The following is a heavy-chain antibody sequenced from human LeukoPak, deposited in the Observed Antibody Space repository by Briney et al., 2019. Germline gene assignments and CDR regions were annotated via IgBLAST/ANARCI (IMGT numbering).Heavy chain of an antibody. J-gene: IGHJ3*02. V-gene: IGHV4-59*01. CDR1: GDSIKNYF. CDR2: THYSGST. Sequence: SETLSLTCSVSGDSIKNYFWNWVRQPPGKELEWIAYTHYSGSTKSNPAPKSRVTASVDTANNQFSLKLSSVTAADTALYYCARWGETTGSPVYAFDIWGQGTMATVS. D-gene: IGHD1-1*01. CDR3: ARWGETTGSPVYAFDI.